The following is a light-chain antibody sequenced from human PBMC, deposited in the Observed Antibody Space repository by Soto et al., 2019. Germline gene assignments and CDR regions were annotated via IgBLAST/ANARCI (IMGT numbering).Light chain of an antibody. Sequence: QSVLTQPPSASGSPGQSVTISCTGTSSDVGGYNYVSWYQQYPGKAPKVMIYEVSVRPSGVPDRFSGSKSGNTASLTVSGLQAEDEADYYCSSYAGSNNYVXGPGTKLTVL. CDR3: SSYAGSNNYV. J-gene: IGLJ1*01. CDR1: SSDVGGYNY. V-gene: IGLV2-8*01. CDR2: EVS.